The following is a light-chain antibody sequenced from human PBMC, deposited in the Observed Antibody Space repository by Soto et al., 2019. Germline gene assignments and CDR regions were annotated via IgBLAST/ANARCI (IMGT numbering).Light chain of an antibody. J-gene: IGLJ1*01. V-gene: IGLV2-14*01. Sequence: QSALTQPESASVSPGQSITISCTGTSSDVGSYNYVSWYQLHPGKAPKLMIYEVSNRPSGVSNRFSGSKSGDTASLTISGLQAEDEADYYCSSYTTRTTLYVFGTGTKVTVL. CDR3: SSYTTRTTLYV. CDR2: EVS. CDR1: SSDVGSYNY.